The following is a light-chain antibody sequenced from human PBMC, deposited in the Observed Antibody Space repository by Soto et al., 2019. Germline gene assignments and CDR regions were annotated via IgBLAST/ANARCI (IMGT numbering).Light chain of an antibody. CDR2: AAY. CDR3: QQSYRTPLT. Sequence: DIQMTQSPSSLSASVGDTVTITCRASQSISIYLNWHQHKPGKAPSLLIYAAYSLQNGVPSRFSGSGSGTDFSLTISSLQREDFATYYCQQSYRTPLTFGGGTKVEIK. J-gene: IGKJ4*01. V-gene: IGKV1-39*01. CDR1: QSISIY.